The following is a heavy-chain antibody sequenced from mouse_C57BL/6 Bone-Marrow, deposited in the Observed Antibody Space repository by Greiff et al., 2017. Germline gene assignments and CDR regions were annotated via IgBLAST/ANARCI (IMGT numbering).Heavy chain of an antibody. V-gene: IGHV5-12*01. Sequence: EVQLQESGGGLVQPGGSLKLSCAASGFTFSDYYLYWVRQTPEKRLEWVAYISNGGGSTYYPNTVQGRFTISRDNAKNPLYLQMSRLKTENTAMYYGARHGYGRGDYWGQGTSVTVSS. CDR1: GFTFSDYY. CDR3: ARHGYGRGDY. CDR2: ISNGGGST. J-gene: IGHJ4*01. D-gene: IGHD2-2*01.